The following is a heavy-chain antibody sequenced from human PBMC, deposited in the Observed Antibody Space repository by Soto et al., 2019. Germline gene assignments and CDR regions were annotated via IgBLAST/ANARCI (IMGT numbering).Heavy chain of an antibody. Sequence: QLQLPESGPGLVKPAETLSLTCSVSGGSISSSDYWWGWIRQPPGKGLEWIGSIYYTGSTYYNPSLKGRVEISVDTSKNQFSLRLSSVTAADTAVYYCARQIGRGSWSLDHWGQGTLVTVSS. CDR3: ARQIGRGSWSLDH. J-gene: IGHJ4*02. D-gene: IGHD6-13*01. CDR2: IYYTGST. V-gene: IGHV4-39*01. CDR1: GGSISSSDYW.